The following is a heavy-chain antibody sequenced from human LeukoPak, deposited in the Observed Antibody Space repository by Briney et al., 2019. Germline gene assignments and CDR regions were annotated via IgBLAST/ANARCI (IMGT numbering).Heavy chain of an antibody. CDR3: ARGHIYGSGSRQFDP. CDR2: MYYSGST. CDR1: GGSVSSGSYY. Sequence: SETLSLTCTVSGGSVSSGSYYWSWIRQPPGKGLEWIGYMYYSGSTNYNPSLKSRVTISVDTSKNQFSLKLSSVTAADTAVYYCARGHIYGSGSRQFDPRGQGTLVTVSP. D-gene: IGHD3-10*01. J-gene: IGHJ5*02. V-gene: IGHV4-61*01.